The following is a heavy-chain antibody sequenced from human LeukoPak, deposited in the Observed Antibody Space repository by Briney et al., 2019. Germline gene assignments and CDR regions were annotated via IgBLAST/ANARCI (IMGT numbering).Heavy chain of an antibody. CDR3: AHSGGSS. Sequence: GGSLRLSCAASGVTSSTSGMHWVRQAPGKGLEWVAFIQFYGNSKYYADSVKGRFTISRDTSKNTVYLQMNSLGPEDTAVYYCAHSGGSSWGQGTLVTVSS. CDR2: IQFYGNSK. J-gene: IGHJ5*02. CDR1: GVTSSTSG. D-gene: IGHD2-15*01. V-gene: IGHV3-30*02.